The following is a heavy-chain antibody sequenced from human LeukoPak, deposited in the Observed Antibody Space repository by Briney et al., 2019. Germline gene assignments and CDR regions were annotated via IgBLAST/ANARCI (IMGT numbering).Heavy chain of an antibody. CDR3: AKEGKTRNSNYSQAKPVY. Sequence: GGSLRLSCAASGFTFSNSAMNWVRQAPGKGLEWVSAISGSGGSTYYADSVKGRFTVSRDNSKNTLYLQMNSLRAEDTAVYYCAKEGKTRNSNYSQAKPVYWGQGTLVTVSS. CDR2: ISGSGGST. CDR1: GFTFSNSA. V-gene: IGHV3-23*01. D-gene: IGHD1-7*01. J-gene: IGHJ4*02.